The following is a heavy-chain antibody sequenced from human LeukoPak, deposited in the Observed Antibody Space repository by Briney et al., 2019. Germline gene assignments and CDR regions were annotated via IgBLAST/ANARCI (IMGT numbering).Heavy chain of an antibody. D-gene: IGHD3-10*01. J-gene: IGHJ6*02. Sequence: SETLSLTCTVSGDSINSGGYYWSWIRQRPGKGLEWIGYIYYSGSTNYNPSLKSRVTISVDTSKNQFSLKLSSVTAADTAVYYCARHRRDYYGSGSYMYYGMDVWGQGTTVTVSS. V-gene: IGHV4-61*08. CDR1: GDSINSGGYY. CDR2: IYYSGST. CDR3: ARHRRDYYGSGSYMYYGMDV.